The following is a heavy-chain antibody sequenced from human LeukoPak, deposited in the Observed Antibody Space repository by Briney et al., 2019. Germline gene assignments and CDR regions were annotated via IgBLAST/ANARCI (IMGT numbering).Heavy chain of an antibody. CDR1: GYTFTSYG. V-gene: IGHV1-18*01. Sequence: ASVNVSCKASGYTFTSYGISWVRQAPGQGLEWMGWISAYNGNTNYAQKLQGRVTMTTDTSTSTAYMELRSLRSDDTAVYYCARAYYDSSGYYYSGDLFDYWGQGTLVTVSS. CDR3: ARAYYDSSGYYYSGDLFDY. J-gene: IGHJ4*02. CDR2: ISAYNGNT. D-gene: IGHD3-22*01.